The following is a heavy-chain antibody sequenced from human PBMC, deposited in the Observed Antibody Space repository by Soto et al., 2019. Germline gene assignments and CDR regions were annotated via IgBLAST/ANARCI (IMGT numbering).Heavy chain of an antibody. CDR2: IYYSGST. CDR3: ASDFPYNWNY. J-gene: IGHJ4*02. Sequence: SETLSLTCAVSGGSISSSSYYWGWIRQPPGKGLEWIGSIYYSGSTYYNPSLKSRVTISVDTSKNQFSLKLSSVTAADTAVYYCASDFPYNWNYWGQGTLVTVSS. CDR1: GGSISSSSYY. D-gene: IGHD1-20*01. V-gene: IGHV4-39*01.